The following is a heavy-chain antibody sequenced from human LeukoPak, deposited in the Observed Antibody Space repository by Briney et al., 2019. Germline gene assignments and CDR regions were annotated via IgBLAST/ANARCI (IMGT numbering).Heavy chain of an antibody. J-gene: IGHJ4*02. CDR1: GFTFSSYS. Sequence: PGGSLRLSCAASGFTFSSYSMTWVRQAPGKGLEWVSSISSSSSYIYYADSVKGRFTIARDNAKNSLYLQMNSLRAEDTAVYYCASSWSYYYDSSGYLPFDYWGQGTLVTVSS. CDR3: ASSWSYYYDSSGYLPFDY. D-gene: IGHD3-22*01. CDR2: ISSSSSYI. V-gene: IGHV3-21*01.